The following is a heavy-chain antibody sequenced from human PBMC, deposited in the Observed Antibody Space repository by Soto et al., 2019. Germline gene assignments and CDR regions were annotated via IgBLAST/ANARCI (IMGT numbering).Heavy chain of an antibody. Sequence: GGSLRLSSAASGFTFSDYGMHWVRQAPGKGLVWVSRISGDGTTTSDADSVKGRFTISRDDAKNTLFLQMNSLRAEDTAVYYCARGYRGVVDVWGQGTTVTVSS. CDR3: ARGYRGVVDV. V-gene: IGHV3-74*01. J-gene: IGHJ6*02. CDR2: ISGDGTTT. CDR1: GFTFSDYG. D-gene: IGHD2-2*02.